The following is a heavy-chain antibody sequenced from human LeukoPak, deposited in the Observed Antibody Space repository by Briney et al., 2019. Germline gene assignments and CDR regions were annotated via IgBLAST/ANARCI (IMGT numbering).Heavy chain of an antibody. Sequence: GGSLRLSCAASGFTFSSYGMHWVRQAPGKGLEWVAFIRYDGSNKYYADSVKGRFTISRDNSKNTLYLQMNSLRAEDTAVYYCAKDFLVGLYFVLVVLAAVYWGQGTLVTGSS. V-gene: IGHV3-30*02. D-gene: IGHD2-2*01. J-gene: IGHJ4*02. CDR3: AKDFLVGLYFVLVVLAAVY. CDR1: GFTFSSYG. CDR2: IRYDGSNK.